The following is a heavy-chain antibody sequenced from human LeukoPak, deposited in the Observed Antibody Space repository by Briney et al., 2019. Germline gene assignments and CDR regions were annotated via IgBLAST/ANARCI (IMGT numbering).Heavy chain of an antibody. CDR3: ARDYGGSSPFDY. Sequence: GGSLRLSCAASGFTFSTYAMRWVRQAPGKGLEWVSYISSSGSTIYYADSVKGRFTISRDNAKNSLYLQMNSLRAEDTAVYYCARDYGGSSPFDYWGQGTLVTVSS. D-gene: IGHD4-23*01. V-gene: IGHV3-48*03. CDR2: ISSSGSTI. CDR1: GFTFSTYA. J-gene: IGHJ4*02.